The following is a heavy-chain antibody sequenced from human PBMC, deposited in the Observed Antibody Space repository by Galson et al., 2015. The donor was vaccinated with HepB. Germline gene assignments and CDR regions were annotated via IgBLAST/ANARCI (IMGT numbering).Heavy chain of an antibody. J-gene: IGHJ6*03. D-gene: IGHD3-9*01. CDR1: GYTFINYG. CDR2: ISAYNGKT. Sequence: AVKVSCKASGYTFINYGISWVRQAPGQGLEWMGWISAYNGKTNYAQKLQGRVTMTTDTSTTTVYMELRSLRSDDPAVYYCARDIRLGNISYYYYYMDVWGKGTTVTVSS. CDR3: ARDIRLGNISYYYYYMDV. V-gene: IGHV1-18*01.